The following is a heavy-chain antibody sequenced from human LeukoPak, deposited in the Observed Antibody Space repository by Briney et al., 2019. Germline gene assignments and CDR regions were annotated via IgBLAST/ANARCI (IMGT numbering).Heavy chain of an antibody. D-gene: IGHD3-3*01. V-gene: IGHV3-30-3*01. Sequence: GRSLRLSCAASGFTFSSYAMHWVRQAPGKGLEWVAVISYDGSNKYYADSVKGRFTISRDNSKNTLYLQMNSLRAEDTAVYYCARPVLRLLLGDDAFDIWGQGTMVTVSS. CDR2: ISYDGSNK. CDR3: ARPVLRLLLGDDAFDI. CDR1: GFTFSSYA. J-gene: IGHJ3*02.